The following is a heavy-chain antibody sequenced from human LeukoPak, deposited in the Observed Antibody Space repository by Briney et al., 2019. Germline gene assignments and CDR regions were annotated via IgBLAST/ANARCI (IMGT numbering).Heavy chain of an antibody. V-gene: IGHV4-59*01. D-gene: IGHD6-25*01. J-gene: IGHJ4*02. CDR2: INYSGSA. Sequence: PGGSLRLSCAASGFTFSSYAMSWVRQAPGKGLEWIGNINYSGSANHNPSLKSRVTISRDTSKNQFSLKLTSVTTADTAVYYCARAGGVKTAALDLDYWGQGTLVTVSS. CDR1: GFTFSSYA. CDR3: ARAGGVKTAALDLDY.